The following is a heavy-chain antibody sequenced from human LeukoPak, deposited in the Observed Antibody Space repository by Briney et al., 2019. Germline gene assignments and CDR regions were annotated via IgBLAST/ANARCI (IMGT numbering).Heavy chain of an antibody. V-gene: IGHV4-39*02. Sequence: PSETLSLTCTVSGGSISSSNYYWGWTRQPPGKGLEWFGSISYSGGTSYNPSLRSRVTISVDTSKNQLSLKLNSVTAADTAVYYCAREVEYYDSSGYRPHAFDIWGQGTVVTVSS. CDR1: GGSISSSNYY. J-gene: IGHJ3*02. D-gene: IGHD3-22*01. CDR2: ISYSGGT. CDR3: AREVEYYDSSGYRPHAFDI.